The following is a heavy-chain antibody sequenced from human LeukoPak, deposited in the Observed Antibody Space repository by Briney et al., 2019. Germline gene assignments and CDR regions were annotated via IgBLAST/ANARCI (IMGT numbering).Heavy chain of an antibody. V-gene: IGHV3-33*01. Sequence: PGRSLRLSCAASGFTFSSYGMHWVRRAPGKGLEWVSVIWYDGSNQYYADSVKGRFTISRDNSKNTLSLQINSLRAEDTAVYYCAREAYGYNFYFDYWGQGTLVTVSS. CDR1: GFTFSSYG. D-gene: IGHD5-24*01. CDR2: IWYDGSNQ. CDR3: AREAYGYNFYFDY. J-gene: IGHJ4*02.